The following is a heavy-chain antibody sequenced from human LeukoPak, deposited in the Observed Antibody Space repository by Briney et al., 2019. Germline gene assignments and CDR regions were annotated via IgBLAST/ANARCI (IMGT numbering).Heavy chain of an antibody. CDR3: AKAELGVDTFFDY. J-gene: IGHJ4*02. Sequence: GGSLRLSCAASGFTFSDYYMSWVRQAPGKGLEWVSAISGGAYSTYYADSVKGRFTISRDNSKRTLFLQMNSLRAEDTAFYYCAKAELGVDTFFDYWGQGTLVTVSS. V-gene: IGHV3-23*01. CDR2: ISGGAYST. D-gene: IGHD3-3*01. CDR1: GFTFSDYY.